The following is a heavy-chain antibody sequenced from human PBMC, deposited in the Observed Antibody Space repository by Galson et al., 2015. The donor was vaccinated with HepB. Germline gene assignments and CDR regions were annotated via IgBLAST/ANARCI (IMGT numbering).Heavy chain of an antibody. CDR2: IIPIFATA. V-gene: IGHV1-69*01. CDR1: GGTFSSYA. Sequence: SCKASGGTFSSYAISWVRQAPGEGLEWMGGIIPIFATANNAQKFQGRVTITADESTSTAYMELSSLGSEDTAVYYCARGSITMVRGVPPSHYYYGMDVWGQGTLVTVSS. CDR3: ARGSITMVRGVPPSHYYYGMDV. J-gene: IGHJ6*02. D-gene: IGHD3-10*01.